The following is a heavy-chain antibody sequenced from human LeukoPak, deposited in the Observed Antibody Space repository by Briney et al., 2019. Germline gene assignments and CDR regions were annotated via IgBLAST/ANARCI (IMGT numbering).Heavy chain of an antibody. D-gene: IGHD6-25*01. Sequence: ASVKVSCKASGYTFTGYYIHWVRQAPGQGLEWMGWINPNSGGTNYAQKFQGRVTMTRDTSISTAYMELSKLRSDDAAVYYCGRVGGVRAWYFDLCGRGTLVTVSS. CDR3: GRVGGVRAWYFDL. V-gene: IGHV1-2*02. CDR1: GYTFTGYY. J-gene: IGHJ2*01. CDR2: INPNSGGT.